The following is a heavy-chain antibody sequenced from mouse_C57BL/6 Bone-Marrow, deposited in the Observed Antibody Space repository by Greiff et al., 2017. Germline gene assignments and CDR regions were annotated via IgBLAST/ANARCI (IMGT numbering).Heavy chain of an antibody. J-gene: IGHJ4*01. V-gene: IGHV2-2*01. CDR2: LWSGGST. Sequence: QVQLQQSGPGLVQPSQSLSIPCTVSGFSLTSYGVHWVRQSPGKGLEWLGVLWSGGSTDYHAAFISRLRLSKDNSKSQCFIKMNSRQADDTAIEYCARDYNGSISYAMDDGGQGTSVTVAS. CDR3: ARDYNGSISYAMDD. CDR1: GFSLTSYG. D-gene: IGHD1-1*01.